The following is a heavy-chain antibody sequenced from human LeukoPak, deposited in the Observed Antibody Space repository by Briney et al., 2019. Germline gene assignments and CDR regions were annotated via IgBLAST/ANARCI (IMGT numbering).Heavy chain of an antibody. V-gene: IGHV3-73*01. J-gene: IGHJ4*02. CDR1: GFTFSSYS. D-gene: IGHD6-6*01. Sequence: GGSLRLSCAASGFTFSSYSMNWVRQASGKGLEWVGRIRSKANSYATAYAASVKGRFTISRDDSKNTAYLQMNSLKTEDTAVYYCARDKGTSYLSSFDYWGQGTLVTVSS. CDR3: ARDKGTSYLSSFDY. CDR2: IRSKANSYAT.